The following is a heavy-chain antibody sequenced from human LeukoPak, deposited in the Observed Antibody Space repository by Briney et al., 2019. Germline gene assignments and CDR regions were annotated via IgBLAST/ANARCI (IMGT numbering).Heavy chain of an antibody. CDR1: GGTFNSHA. CDR2: IIPIFGTT. Sequence: SVKVSCKASGGTFNSHAISWVRQAPGQGLEWVGGIIPIFGTTNYAQKFQGRVTITTDESTSTGYMELRSLRSDDTAVYYCARGDSGYDYGFDNWGQGTLATVSS. V-gene: IGHV1-69*05. CDR3: ARGDSGYDYGFDN. J-gene: IGHJ4*02. D-gene: IGHD5-12*01.